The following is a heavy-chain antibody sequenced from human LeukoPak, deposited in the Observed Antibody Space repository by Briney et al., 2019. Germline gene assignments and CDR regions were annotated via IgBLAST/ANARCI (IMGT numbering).Heavy chain of an antibody. Sequence: PGGSLRLSCAASGCTFSSYSMNWVRQAPGKGLEWVSSISSSSSYIYYADSVKGRFHISRDNAKNSLYLQMNSLRAEDTAVYSCARPLSGYCSSTSCYRKSHAFDIWGQGTMVTVSS. CDR1: GCTFSSYS. CDR2: ISSSSSYI. D-gene: IGHD2-2*01. V-gene: IGHV3-21*01. J-gene: IGHJ3*02. CDR3: ARPLSGYCSSTSCYRKSHAFDI.